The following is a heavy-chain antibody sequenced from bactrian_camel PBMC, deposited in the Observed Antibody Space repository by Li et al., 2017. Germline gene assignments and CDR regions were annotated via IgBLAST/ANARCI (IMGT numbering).Heavy chain of an antibody. CDR2: IASDGSNT. CDR1: GFTDSTYY. D-gene: IGHD6*01. Sequence: HVQLVESGGGLVQPGGSLTLSCAASGFTDSTYYITWVRQAPGKGLEWVSSIASDGSNTYYADSMQGRFTISQDMAEKVLYLQMNSLQPEDTSMFYCAAGDRYRSNACNTEAQSYRYWGQGTQVTVS. J-gene: IGHJ4*01. V-gene: IGHV3-2*01. CDR3: AAGDRYRSNACNTEAQSYRY.